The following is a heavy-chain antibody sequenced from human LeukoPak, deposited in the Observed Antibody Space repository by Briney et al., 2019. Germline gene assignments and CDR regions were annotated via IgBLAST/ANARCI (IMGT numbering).Heavy chain of an antibody. Sequence: ASVKVSCKASGYTFTSYDINWVRQATGQGLEWMGWMNPNSGNTGYAQKFQGRVTITRNTSISTAYMELSSLRSEDTAVYYCARCGGDCYPAYYFDYWGQGTLVTVSS. CDR1: GYTFTSYD. CDR3: ARCGGDCYPAYYFDY. CDR2: MNPNSGNT. V-gene: IGHV1-8*01. D-gene: IGHD2-21*02. J-gene: IGHJ4*02.